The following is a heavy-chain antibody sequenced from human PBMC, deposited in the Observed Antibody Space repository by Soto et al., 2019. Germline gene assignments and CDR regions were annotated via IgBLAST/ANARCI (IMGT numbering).Heavy chain of an antibody. CDR3: ARDTRSIAWGWFDP. J-gene: IGHJ5*02. D-gene: IGHD6-6*01. V-gene: IGHV3-21*01. Sequence: PGGSLRLSCAASGFTFSSYSINWVRQAPWKGLEWVSSISSSSIYIYYADSVKGRFTISRDNAKNSLYLQMNSLRAEDTAVYYCARDTRSIAWGWFDPWGQGTLLAVSS. CDR1: GFTFSSYS. CDR2: ISSSSIYI.